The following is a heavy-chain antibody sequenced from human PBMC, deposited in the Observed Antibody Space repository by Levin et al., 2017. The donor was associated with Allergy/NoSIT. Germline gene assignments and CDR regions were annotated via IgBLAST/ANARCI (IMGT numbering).Heavy chain of an antibody. D-gene: IGHD4-23*01. J-gene: IGHJ6*02. CDR3: ASVRTAYGGNSVVYYYGMDV. CDR2: IYYTGST. Sequence: SETLSLTCTVSGASIRSYYWSWIRQPPGKGLEWIGYIYYTGSTNYNPSLKSRVTISADTSKNQFSLPLSSVTTADAAVYCCASVRTAYGGNSVVYYYGMDVWDQGTTVTVSS. CDR1: GASIRSYY. V-gene: IGHV4-59*01.